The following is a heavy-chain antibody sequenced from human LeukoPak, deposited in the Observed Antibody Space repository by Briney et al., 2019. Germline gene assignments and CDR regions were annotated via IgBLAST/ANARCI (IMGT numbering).Heavy chain of an antibody. CDR3: ARVVWGYCSSTSCYNAFDI. J-gene: IGHJ3*02. Sequence: SETLSLTCTVSGGSISSYYWSWIRQPAGKGLEWIGRIYTSGSTNYNPSLKSRVTMSVDTSKNQFSLKLSSVTAADTAVYYCARVVWGYCSSTSCYNAFDIWGQGTMVTVSS. D-gene: IGHD2-2*02. CDR1: GGSISSYY. CDR2: IYTSGST. V-gene: IGHV4-4*07.